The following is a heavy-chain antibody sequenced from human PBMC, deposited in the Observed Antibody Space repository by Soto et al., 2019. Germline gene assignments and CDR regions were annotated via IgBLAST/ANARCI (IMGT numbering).Heavy chain of an antibody. CDR1: GYTFTSCD. Sequence: ASVKVSCKASGYTFTSCDINWVRQDTGQGLEWMGWMNPNSGNTGYAQKFQGRVTMTRNTSISTAYMELSSLRSEDTAVYYCARVVPAAVWGLDDYYYYYMDFWGKGTTVPVSS. V-gene: IGHV1-8*01. CDR3: ARVVPAAVWGLDDYYYYYMDF. D-gene: IGHD2-2*01. CDR2: MNPNSGNT. J-gene: IGHJ6*03.